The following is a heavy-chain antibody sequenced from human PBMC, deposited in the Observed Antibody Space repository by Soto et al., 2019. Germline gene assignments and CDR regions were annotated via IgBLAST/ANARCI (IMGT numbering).Heavy chain of an antibody. V-gene: IGHV1-2*04. D-gene: IGHD6-13*01. CDR1: GYTFTGYY. CDR2: INPNSGGT. Sequence: QVQLVQSGAEVKKPGASVKVSCKASGYTFTGYYMHWVRQAPGQGLEWMGWINPNSGGTNYAQKFQGWVTMTRDTSISTAYMELSRLRSDDTAVYYCARVRAAAGTLYYYGMDVWGQGTTVTVSS. J-gene: IGHJ6*02. CDR3: ARVRAAAGTLYYYGMDV.